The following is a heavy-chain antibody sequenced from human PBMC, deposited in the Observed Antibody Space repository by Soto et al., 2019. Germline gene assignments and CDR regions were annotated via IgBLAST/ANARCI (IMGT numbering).Heavy chain of an antibody. CDR3: GRDGGYYGSGSWTRSSYGMDV. V-gene: IGHV4-31*03. CDR1: CGSIISGNYH. D-gene: IGHD3-10*01. Sequence: PSDTLSLTCTVSCGSIISGNYHWRCIRQHPGKCREWLGYIYYTGSTYYNPSLKSRVTISSDTSKNQFSLRLSSVTAADTAVYYCGRDGGYYGSGSWTRSSYGMDVWGRGTTVTVSS. CDR2: IYYTGST. J-gene: IGHJ6*02.